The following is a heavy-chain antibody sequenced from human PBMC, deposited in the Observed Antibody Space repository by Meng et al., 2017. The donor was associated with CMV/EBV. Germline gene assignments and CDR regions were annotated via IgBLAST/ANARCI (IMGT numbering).Heavy chain of an antibody. Sequence: HITLKESVTPLVNPPQYLTLTCPFSVSSLSTSAVGVGWIRQPPGKALEWLALIYWDDDKRYSPSLKSRLTIPKDTSKNQVVLTMTNMDPVDTATYYCAHKGRRMAAAGINWFDPWGQGTLVTVSS. D-gene: IGHD6-13*01. CDR1: VSSLSTSAVG. CDR3: AHKGRRMAAAGINWFDP. CDR2: IYWDDDK. V-gene: IGHV2-5*02. J-gene: IGHJ5*02.